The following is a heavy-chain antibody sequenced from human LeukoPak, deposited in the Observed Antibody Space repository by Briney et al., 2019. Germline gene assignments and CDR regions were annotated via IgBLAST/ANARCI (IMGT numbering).Heavy chain of an antibody. CDR3: ARGHDYGDYADY. Sequence: ASVKVSCKASGYTFTGYCMHWVRQAPGQGLEWMGWINPNSGGTNYAQKFQGRVTMTRDTSISTAYMELSRLRSDDTAVYYCARGHDYGDYADYWGQGTLVTVSS. V-gene: IGHV1-2*02. CDR1: GYTFTGYC. D-gene: IGHD4-17*01. CDR2: INPNSGGT. J-gene: IGHJ4*02.